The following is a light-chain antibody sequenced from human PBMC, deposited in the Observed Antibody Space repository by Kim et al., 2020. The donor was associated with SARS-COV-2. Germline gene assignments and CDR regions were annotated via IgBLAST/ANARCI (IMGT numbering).Light chain of an antibody. CDR3: QQYEIWPPLT. Sequence: EIVMTQFPASLSVSPGERVILSCRASQDIRNNLAWYQQKPGQAPRLLIHGASIRATGIPARFSGSGSETEFTLTISSLQSEDCAVYYCQQYEIWPPLTFGGGTKVDIK. V-gene: IGKV3-15*01. CDR2: GAS. J-gene: IGKJ4*01. CDR1: QDIRNN.